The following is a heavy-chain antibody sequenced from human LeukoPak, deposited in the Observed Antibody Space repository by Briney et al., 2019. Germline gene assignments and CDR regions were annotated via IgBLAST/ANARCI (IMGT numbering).Heavy chain of an antibody. CDR2: VFHSGST. CDR3: ASGGLVSRYLDH. V-gene: IGHV4-4*02. CDR1: GGSISSSTW. J-gene: IGHJ4*02. Sequence: ASETLSLTCAVSGGSISSSTWWTWVRLPPGKGLEWIGEVFHSGSTNLNPSLKSRLTLSVDESKHEFSLKLTSVTAADTAVYYCASGGLVSRYLDHWGQGTLVTVSS. D-gene: IGHD3-9*01.